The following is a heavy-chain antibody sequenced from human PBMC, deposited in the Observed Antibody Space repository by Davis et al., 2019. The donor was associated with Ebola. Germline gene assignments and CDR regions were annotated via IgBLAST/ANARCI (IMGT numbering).Heavy chain of an antibody. Sequence: SVKVSCKASGYTFTGYYMHWVRQAPGQGLEWMGRINPNSGGTNYAQKFQGRVTMTRDTSISTAYMELSRLRSDDTAVYYCARGLALESITMIVLPFDYWGQGTLVTVSS. CDR1: GYTFTGYY. J-gene: IGHJ4*02. V-gene: IGHV1-2*06. D-gene: IGHD3-22*01. CDR2: INPNSGGT. CDR3: ARGLALESITMIVLPFDY.